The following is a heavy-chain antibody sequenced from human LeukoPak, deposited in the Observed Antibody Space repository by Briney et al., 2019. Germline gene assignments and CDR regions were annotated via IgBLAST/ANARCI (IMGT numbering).Heavy chain of an antibody. CDR1: GFTFSSYG. CDR2: LRHDGINK. CDR3: ARKGGYPNYFDY. V-gene: IGHV3-30*02. J-gene: IGHJ4*02. Sequence: GGSLRLSCAASGFTFSSYGMHWVRQAPGKGLEWVAFLRHDGINKFYADSVKGRFTISRDDSKNTLYLQMNSLRAEDTAVYYCARKGGYPNYFDYWGQGTLVTVSS. D-gene: IGHD5-18*01.